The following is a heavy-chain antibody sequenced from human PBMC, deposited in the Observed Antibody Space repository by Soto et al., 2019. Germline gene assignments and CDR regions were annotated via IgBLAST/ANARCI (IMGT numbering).Heavy chain of an antibody. J-gene: IGHJ4*02. CDR3: ARDLGSGYDPGDY. V-gene: IGHV1-69*12. CDR2: IIPTIGTT. D-gene: IGHD5-12*01. CDR1: GDTFTIFA. Sequence: QVQLVQSGAEVKKPGSSVKVSCKASGDTFTIFAISWVRQAPGQGLEWMGGIIPTIGTTNYAQRFQGRITITGDESTGTAYMELSSLESEDPAVYYCARDLGSGYDPGDYWGQGTLVTVSS.